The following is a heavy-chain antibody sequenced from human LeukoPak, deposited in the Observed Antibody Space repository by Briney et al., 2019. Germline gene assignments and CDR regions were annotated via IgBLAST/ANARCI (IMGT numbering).Heavy chain of an antibody. CDR3: ARGVGYYDSSGYYSTSYFDY. J-gene: IGHJ4*02. CDR2: INHSGST. V-gene: IGHV4-34*01. Sequence: SETLSLTCAVYGGSFSGYYWSWIRQPPGKGLEWIGEINHSGSTNYNPSLKSRVTISVDTSKNQFSLKLSSVTAADTAVYYCARGVGYYDSSGYYSTSYFDYWGQGTLVTVSS. CDR1: GGSFSGYY. D-gene: IGHD3-22*01.